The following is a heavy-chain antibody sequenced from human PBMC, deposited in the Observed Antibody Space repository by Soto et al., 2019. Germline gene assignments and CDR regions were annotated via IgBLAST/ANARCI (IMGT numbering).Heavy chain of an antibody. V-gene: IGHV1-69*13. CDR1: GGSFRSYA. CDR2: IIPIFGTA. CDR3: ARDQIFGVVTLYYYYYYGMDV. Sequence: GTSVKVSCEACGGSFRSYAISWVRQAPGQRLEWMGGIIPIFGTANYAQKFQGRVTITADESTSTAYMELSSLRSEDTAVYYCARDQIFGVVTLYYYYYYGMDVWGQGTTVTVSS. J-gene: IGHJ6*02. D-gene: IGHD3-3*01.